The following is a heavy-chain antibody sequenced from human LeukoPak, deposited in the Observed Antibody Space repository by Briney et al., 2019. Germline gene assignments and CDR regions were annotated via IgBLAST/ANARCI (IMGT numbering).Heavy chain of an antibody. CDR3: LRGVTVAGIGTFDF. Sequence: GASVKVSCKASRYTFTSYYMHWVRQAPGQGLEWMGWINPNTGGTNYAQKFQGRVTMTRDTSISTAYMELSRLISDDTAEYYCLRGVTVAGIGTFDFWGQGTMVTVSS. CDR1: RYTFTSYY. CDR2: INPNTGGT. D-gene: IGHD6-19*01. V-gene: IGHV1-2*02. J-gene: IGHJ3*01.